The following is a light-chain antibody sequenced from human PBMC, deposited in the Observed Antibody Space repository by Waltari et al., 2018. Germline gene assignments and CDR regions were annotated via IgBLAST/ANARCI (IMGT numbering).Light chain of an antibody. Sequence: ILLTQSPGPLSLSPGDTATFSCRASQSVNRNFLACYQQRPGQAPRLLIYGVSSRATGIPDRFSGSGSGTDFTLTISRLEPEDFAMYYCQQYADSVTFGGGTKVEVK. CDR2: GVS. V-gene: IGKV3-20*01. CDR1: QSVNRNF. J-gene: IGKJ4*01. CDR3: QQYADSVT.